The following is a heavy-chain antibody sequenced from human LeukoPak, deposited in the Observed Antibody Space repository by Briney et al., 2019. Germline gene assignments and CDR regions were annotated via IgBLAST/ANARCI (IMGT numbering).Heavy chain of an antibody. D-gene: IGHD2-15*01. Sequence: GASVKVSCKASGYTFTSYDINWVRQAPGQGLEWMGWMNPNSGNTGYAQKFQGRVTITRNTSISTAYMELSSLRSEDTAVYYCARAFYCSGGSCYSGWFDPWGQGTLVTVSS. J-gene: IGHJ5*02. V-gene: IGHV1-8*03. CDR3: ARAFYCSGGSCYSGWFDP. CDR2: MNPNSGNT. CDR1: GYTFTSYD.